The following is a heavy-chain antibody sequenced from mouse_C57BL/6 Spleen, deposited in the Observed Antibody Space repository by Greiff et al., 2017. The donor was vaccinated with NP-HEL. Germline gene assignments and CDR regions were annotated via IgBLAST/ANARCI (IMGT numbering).Heavy chain of an antibody. J-gene: IGHJ1*03. V-gene: IGHV1-50*01. Sequence: VQLQQSGAELVKPGASVKLSCKASGYTFTSYWMQWVKQRPGQGLEWIGEIDPSDSYTNYNQKFKGKATLTVDTSSSTADMQLSSLTSEDSAVYYCARPYGSSSRWYFDVWGTGTTVTVSS. CDR2: IDPSDSYT. D-gene: IGHD1-1*01. CDR3: ARPYGSSSRWYFDV. CDR1: GYTFTSYW.